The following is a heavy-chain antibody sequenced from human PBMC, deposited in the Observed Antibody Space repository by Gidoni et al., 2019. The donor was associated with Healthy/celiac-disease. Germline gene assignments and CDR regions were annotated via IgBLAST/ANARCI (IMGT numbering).Heavy chain of an antibody. D-gene: IGHD1-26*01. CDR2: TYYRSKCYN. V-gene: IGHV6-1*01. CDR1: GDSVSSNRSS. CDR3: ARDHRRYSGAYYYYGMDV. Sequence: QVQLQQSGPGLVKPSQTLPLTCAISGDSVSSNRSSWNWIRHYSSRGLEWMVRTYYRSKCYNDYAVSVKSRITINPDTSKNQFSLQLNSVTPEDTAVYYCARDHRRYSGAYYYYGMDVWGQGTTVTVSS. J-gene: IGHJ6*02.